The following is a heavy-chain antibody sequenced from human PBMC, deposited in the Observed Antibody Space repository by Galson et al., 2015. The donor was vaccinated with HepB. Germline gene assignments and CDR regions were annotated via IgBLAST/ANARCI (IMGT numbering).Heavy chain of an antibody. J-gene: IGHJ6*02. CDR1: GFTFSPHG. D-gene: IGHD2-2*01. CDR2: ISYDGSNK. Sequence: SLRLSCAASGFTFSPHGFHRVRQAPGKGLEWVALISYDGSNKFYADSVKGRFTISRDNSKNTLYLQVNSLRTEDTALYYCAKNDGYCSSASCYGYYYSMDVWGQGTTVTVSS. V-gene: IGHV3-30*18. CDR3: AKNDGYCSSASCYGYYYSMDV.